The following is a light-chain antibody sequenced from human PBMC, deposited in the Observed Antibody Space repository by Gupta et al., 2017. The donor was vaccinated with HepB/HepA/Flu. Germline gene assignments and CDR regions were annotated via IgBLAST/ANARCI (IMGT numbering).Light chain of an antibody. CDR1: SRDVGSYNS. CDR3: CSYAGSYSWV. Sequence: QSALTQPRSVSGSPGQSVAISCTGTSRDVGSYNSVSWYRQHPGKAPQLITYDVTRRPSGVPDRFSGSKAGNTASLTXSXLQAEDXADYFCCSYAGSYSWVFGGGTKVTVL. J-gene: IGLJ3*02. V-gene: IGLV2-11*01. CDR2: DVT.